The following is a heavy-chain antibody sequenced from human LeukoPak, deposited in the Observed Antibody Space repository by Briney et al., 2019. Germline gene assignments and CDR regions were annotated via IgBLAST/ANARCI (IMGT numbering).Heavy chain of an antibody. J-gene: IGHJ4*02. Sequence: GGSLRLSCAASGFTFDDYAMHWVRQAPGKGLEWVSGISWNSGSIGYADSVKGRFTISRDNAKNPLYLQMNSLRAEDTALYYCAKAGIAVAGTDVYFDYWGQGTLVTVSS. CDR3: AKAGIAVAGTDVYFDY. V-gene: IGHV3-9*01. D-gene: IGHD6-19*01. CDR2: ISWNSGSI. CDR1: GFTFDDYA.